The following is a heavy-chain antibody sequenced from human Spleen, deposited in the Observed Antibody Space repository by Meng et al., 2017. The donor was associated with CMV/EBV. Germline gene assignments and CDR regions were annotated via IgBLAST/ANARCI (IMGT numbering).Heavy chain of an antibody. CDR2: IYYSGST. J-gene: IGHJ4*02. D-gene: IGHD4-17*01. Sequence: GSLRLSCTVSGGSISSYYWSWIRQPPGKGLEWIGYIYYSGSTNYNPSLKSRVTISVDTSKNQFSLKLSSVTAADTAVYYCARRLPTGYFDYWGQGTLVTVSS. V-gene: IGHV4-59*01. CDR1: GGSISSYY. CDR3: ARRLPTGYFDY.